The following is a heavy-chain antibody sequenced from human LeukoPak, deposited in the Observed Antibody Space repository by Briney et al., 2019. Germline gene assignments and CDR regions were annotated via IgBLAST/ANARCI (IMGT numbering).Heavy chain of an antibody. CDR2: LYAGDSET. D-gene: IGHD6-6*01. Sequence: PGDSLEISCKGSGYSFTSYWFGWVRQLPGKGLDWLGFLYAGDSETRYTPSFQGQVTISADKSINTAYVQWTSLKASDNAMYYCARRGSRSSGVYYGLDVWGQGTTVTVSS. J-gene: IGHJ6*02. V-gene: IGHV5-51*01. CDR3: ARRGSRSSGVYYGLDV. CDR1: GYSFTSYW.